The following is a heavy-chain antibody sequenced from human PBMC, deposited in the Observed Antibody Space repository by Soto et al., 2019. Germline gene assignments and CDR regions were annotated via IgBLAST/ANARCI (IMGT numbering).Heavy chain of an antibody. CDR1: GFTFSDHY. J-gene: IGHJ4*02. Sequence: PGGSLRLSCAASGFTFSDHYMDWVRQAPGKGLEWVGRTRNKANSYTTEYAASVKGRFTISRDDSKNSLYLQMNSLKTEDTAVYYCARGGYYYDSSGYYYVHYFDYWGQGTLVTVSS. D-gene: IGHD3-22*01. V-gene: IGHV3-72*01. CDR2: TRNKANSYTT. CDR3: ARGGYYYDSSGYYYVHYFDY.